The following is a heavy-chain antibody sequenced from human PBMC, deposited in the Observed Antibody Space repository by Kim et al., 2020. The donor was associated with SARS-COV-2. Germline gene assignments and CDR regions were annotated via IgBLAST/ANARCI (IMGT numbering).Heavy chain of an antibody. CDR1: GFTFSSYG. D-gene: IGHD3-10*01. Sequence: GGSLRLSCAASGFTFSSYGMHWVRQAPGEGLEWVAVISYDGSNKYYADSVKGRFTISRDNSKNTLYLQMNSLRAEDTAVYYCAKVTKVRVRGVSHYWFDPWGQGTLVTVSS. J-gene: IGHJ5*02. CDR3: AKVTKVRVRGVSHYWFDP. CDR2: ISYDGSNK. V-gene: IGHV3-30*18.